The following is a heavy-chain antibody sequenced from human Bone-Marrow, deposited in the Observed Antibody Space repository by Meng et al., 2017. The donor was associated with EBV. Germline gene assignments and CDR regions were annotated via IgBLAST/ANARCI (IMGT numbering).Heavy chain of an antibody. CDR2: INPNSGGT. V-gene: IGHV1-2*06. CDR3: ARFTYYYDSSGPNWFDP. J-gene: IGHJ5*02. CDR1: GYTFTGYY. D-gene: IGHD3-22*01. Sequence: VELVAAGAEVKKPGASVKASCKASGYTFTGYYMHWVRQAPGQGLEWMGRINPNSGGTNYAQKFQGRVTMTRDTSISTAYMELSRLRSDDTAVYYCARFTYYYDSSGPNWFDPWGQGTLVTVSS.